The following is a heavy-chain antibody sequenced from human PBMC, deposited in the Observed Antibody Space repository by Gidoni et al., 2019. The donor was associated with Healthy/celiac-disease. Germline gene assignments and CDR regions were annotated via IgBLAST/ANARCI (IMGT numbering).Heavy chain of an antibody. Sequence: EVQLVESGGGLVKPGGSLRLSCEASGFTFSSYSMNWVRQAPGKGLEWVSSISSSSSYIYYADSVKGRFTISRDNAKNSLYLQRNSLRAEDTAVYYCARDHEVVAATGDYYYYYMDVWGKGTTVTVSS. D-gene: IGHD2-15*01. CDR1: GFTFSSYS. J-gene: IGHJ6*03. CDR3: ARDHEVVAATGDYYYYYMDV. CDR2: ISSSSSYI. V-gene: IGHV3-21*01.